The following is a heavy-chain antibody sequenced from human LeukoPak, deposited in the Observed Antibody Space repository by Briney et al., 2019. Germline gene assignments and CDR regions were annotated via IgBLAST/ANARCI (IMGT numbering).Heavy chain of an antibody. CDR1: GGSFSGYY. D-gene: IGHD3-22*01. CDR2: INHSGST. V-gene: IGHV4-34*01. J-gene: IGHJ4*02. Sequence: PSETLSLTCAVYGGSFSGYYWSWIRQPPGKGLEWIGEINHSGSTNYNPSLKSRVTISVDTSKNQFSLKLSSVTAADTAVYYCARGISSWGSGYYYPYFDYWGQGTLVTVSS. CDR3: ARGISSWGSGYYYPYFDY.